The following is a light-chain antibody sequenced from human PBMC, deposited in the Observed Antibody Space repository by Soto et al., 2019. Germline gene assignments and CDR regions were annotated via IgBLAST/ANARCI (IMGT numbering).Light chain of an antibody. CDR1: QSISGW. CDR2: KSS. CDR3: QQYDVFST. Sequence: IQMTQSPSTLSASVGDRVIITCRASQSISGWLAWYQQKPGIAPKLLIYKSSTLQSGVPSRFSGSGYGTEFTLTISSLQPDDCGTYYCQQYDVFSTFGQGTKVDIK. V-gene: IGKV1-5*03. J-gene: IGKJ1*01.